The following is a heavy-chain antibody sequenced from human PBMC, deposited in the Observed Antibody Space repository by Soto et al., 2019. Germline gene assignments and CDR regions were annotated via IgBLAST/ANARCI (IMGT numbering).Heavy chain of an antibody. V-gene: IGHV4-30-2*01. D-gene: IGHD1-26*01. J-gene: IGHJ4*02. CDR2: INHLETT. CDR3: DRGGGPTFFDY. Sequence: KTSETLSLTCTVSGASITFGGYSWSWIRQTPGKGLEWIGYINHLETTFYNPSFESRLTLSIDRAKNQFSLKLHSMSAADRAVYFFDRGGGPTFFDYWGKGILLTLS. CDR1: GASITFGGYS.